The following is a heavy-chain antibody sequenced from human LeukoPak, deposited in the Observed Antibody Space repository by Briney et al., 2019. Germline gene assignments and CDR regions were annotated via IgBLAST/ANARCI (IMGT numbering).Heavy chain of an antibody. CDR1: GYSFTTYW. D-gene: IGHD3/OR15-3a*01. V-gene: IGHV5-51*01. CDR2: INPGDSGT. CDR3: TRRFYGTGYSDY. J-gene: IGHJ4*02. Sequence: GESLKISCKASGYSFTTYWIGWARQMPGKGLEWMGIINPGDSGTRYSPSFQGQVTISADKSISTAYLQWSSLKASDTAIYYCTRRFYGTGYSDYWGQGTLVTVSS.